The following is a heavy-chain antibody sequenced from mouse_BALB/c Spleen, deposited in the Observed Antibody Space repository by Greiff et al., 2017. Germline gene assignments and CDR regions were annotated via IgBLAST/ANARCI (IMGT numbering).Heavy chain of an antibody. CDR1: GYTFTSYN. V-gene: IGHV1-12*01. J-gene: IGHJ2*01. CDR2: IYPGNGDT. Sequence: LQQPGAELVKPGASVKMSCKASGYTFTSYNMHWVKQTPGQGLEWIGAIYPGNGDTSYNQKFKGKATLTADKSSSTAYMQLSSLTSEDSAVYYCARLSIYYDYDGTLDYWGQGTTLTVSS. D-gene: IGHD2-4*01. CDR3: ARLSIYYDYDGTLDY.